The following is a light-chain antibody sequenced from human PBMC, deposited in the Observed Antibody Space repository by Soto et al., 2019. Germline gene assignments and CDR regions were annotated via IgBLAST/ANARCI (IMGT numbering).Light chain of an antibody. CDR2: AAS. CDR1: QSVRSN. V-gene: IGKV3-15*01. Sequence: ETVMTQSPATLSVSPGERATLSCRASQSVRSNLAWYQQKPGQPPRLLIYAASTRASGVPARFSGSGSGTEFTLTISSLQSEDFAIYYCQQYSNWYTFGQGTKLEIK. J-gene: IGKJ2*01. CDR3: QQYSNWYT.